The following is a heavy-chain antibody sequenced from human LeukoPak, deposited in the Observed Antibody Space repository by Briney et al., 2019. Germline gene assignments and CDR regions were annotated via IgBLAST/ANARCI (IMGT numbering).Heavy chain of an antibody. CDR3: TTEAGPLTHSGSYFNYYYYGMDV. V-gene: IGHV1-46*01. D-gene: IGHD1-26*01. Sequence: ASVKVSCKASGYTFTSYYMHWVRQAPGQGLEWMGIINPSGGSTSYAQKFQGRVTMTRDTSTSTVYMELSSLRSEDTAVYYCTTEAGPLTHSGSYFNYYYYGMDVWGQGTTVTVSS. CDR1: GYTFTSYY. CDR2: INPSGGST. J-gene: IGHJ6*02.